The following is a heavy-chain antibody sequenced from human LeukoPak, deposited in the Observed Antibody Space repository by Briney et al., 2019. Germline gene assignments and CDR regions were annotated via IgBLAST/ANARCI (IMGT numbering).Heavy chain of an antibody. CDR2: ISSSSSYI. J-gene: IGHJ6*02. Sequence: PGGSLRLSCAASGFTFSSYSMNWVRQAPGKGLEWVSSISSSSSYIYYADSVKGRFTISRDNAKNSLYLQMNSLRAEDTAVYYCARWLHVFIAVAEGDYYGMDVWGQGTTVTVSS. D-gene: IGHD6-19*01. V-gene: IGHV3-21*01. CDR3: ARWLHVFIAVAEGDYYGMDV. CDR1: GFTFSSYS.